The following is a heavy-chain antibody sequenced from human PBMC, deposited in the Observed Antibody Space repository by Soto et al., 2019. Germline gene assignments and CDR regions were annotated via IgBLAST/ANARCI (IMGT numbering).Heavy chain of an antibody. CDR3: ARHGGDVVMVRD. J-gene: IGHJ4*02. Sequence: QVKLQESGRGLVKPSETLSLSCTVSGGSLGDVYWTWIRQPPGKEMEWIGYISNTGVTNYSPSLKSRVTMSTDTSKNQFSLNLSSVTAADTAIYFCARHGGDVVMVRDWGQGIQVTVSS. V-gene: IGHV4-59*08. D-gene: IGHD2-21*01. CDR1: GGSLGDVY. CDR2: ISNTGVT.